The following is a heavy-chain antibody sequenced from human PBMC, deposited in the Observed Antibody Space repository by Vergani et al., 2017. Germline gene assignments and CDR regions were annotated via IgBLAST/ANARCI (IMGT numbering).Heavy chain of an antibody. V-gene: IGHV1-46*03. J-gene: IGHJ4*02. CDR2: INPSGGST. CDR3: ARDLGGYCSGGSCYFDY. CDR1: GYTFTSYY. D-gene: IGHD2-15*01. Sequence: QVQLVQSGAEVKKPGASVKVSCKASGYTFTSYYMHWVRQAPGQGLEWMGIINPSGGSTSYAQKFQGRVTMTRDTSTSTVYMELSSLRSEDTAVYYCARDLGGYCSGGSCYFDYWGQGTLVTVSS.